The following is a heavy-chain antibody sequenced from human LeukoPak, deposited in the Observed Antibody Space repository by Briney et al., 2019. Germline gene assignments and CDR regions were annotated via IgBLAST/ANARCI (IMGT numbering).Heavy chain of an antibody. CDR2: INPNSAGT. CDR1: RYTFTGYF. D-gene: IGHD1-7*01. J-gene: IGHJ4*02. CDR3: ARGPGITGTILG. V-gene: IGHV1-2*02. Sequence: GAAVKVSRKASRYTFTGYFMHWVRQAPGQGLEWKGWINPNSAGTNYAERFQAKVTMTRDTTISNAYMQLSRLRSADTAVYYCARGPGITGTILGWGQGTLVSVSS.